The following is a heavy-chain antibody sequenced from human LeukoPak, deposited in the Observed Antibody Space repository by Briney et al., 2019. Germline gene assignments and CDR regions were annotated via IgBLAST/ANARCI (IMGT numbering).Heavy chain of an antibody. CDR3: ARDASGSSTGLLDS. CDR2: ISTSSYYI. V-gene: IGHV3-21*01. D-gene: IGHD1-26*01. CDR1: GFTLRIYG. J-gene: IGHJ4*02. Sequence: PGGSLRLSCAASGFTLRIYGMNWVRQAPGKGLEWVSYISTSSYYIYYADPVKGRFTISRDDAKNSLYLQIDSLRAEDTAIYYCARDASGSSTGLLDSWGQGTLVTVSS.